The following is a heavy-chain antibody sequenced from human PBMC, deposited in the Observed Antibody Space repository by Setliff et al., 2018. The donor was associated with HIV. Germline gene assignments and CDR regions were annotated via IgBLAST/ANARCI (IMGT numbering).Heavy chain of an antibody. CDR2: IIPIFGTA. Sequence: SVKVSCKASGGTFSSYAISWVRQAPGQGLEWMGGIIPIFGTANYAQKFQGRVTITADESTSTAYMELSSLRSEDTAVYYCAPIDPFPHDYSNSSFDYWGQGTLGTAPQ. D-gene: IGHD4-4*01. CDR3: APIDPFPHDYSNSSFDY. J-gene: IGHJ4*02. V-gene: IGHV1-69*13. CDR1: GGTFSSYA.